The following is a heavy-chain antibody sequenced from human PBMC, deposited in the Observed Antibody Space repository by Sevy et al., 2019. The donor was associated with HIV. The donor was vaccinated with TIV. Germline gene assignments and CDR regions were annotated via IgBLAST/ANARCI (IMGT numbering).Heavy chain of an antibody. V-gene: IGHV3-30*02. CDR3: ARDRKVVLVVYSIPFDAFDI. CDR1: GFTFINYG. CDR2: IRYDGSNK. Sequence: GGSLRLSCAASGFTFINYGIHWVRQAPGKGLEGVAFIRYDGSNKYYEDPLNGRFTISKANSKNTLYLQMNSLRAEDTAVYYCARDRKVVLVVYSIPFDAFDIWGQGTMVTVSS. J-gene: IGHJ3*02. D-gene: IGHD2-8*02.